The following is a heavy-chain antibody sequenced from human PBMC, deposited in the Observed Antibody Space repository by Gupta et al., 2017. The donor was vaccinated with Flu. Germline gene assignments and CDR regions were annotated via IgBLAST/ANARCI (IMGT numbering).Heavy chain of an antibody. CDR2: ISYIGQT. Sequence: YNWGWVRQPPGKGPEWIATISYIGQTFYNPSLKSRVTISIDTSKNQFSLRLRSVTAAETAVYFCARFPNNWRAFDFWGQGTVVTVSS. CDR1: YN. V-gene: IGHV4-39*01. CDR3: ARFPNNWRAFDF. J-gene: IGHJ3*01.